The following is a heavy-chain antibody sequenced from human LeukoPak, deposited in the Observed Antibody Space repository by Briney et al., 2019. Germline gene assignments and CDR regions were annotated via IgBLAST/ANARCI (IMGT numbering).Heavy chain of an antibody. D-gene: IGHD4-17*01. V-gene: IGHV4-4*07. J-gene: IGHJ4*02. CDR3: ARDVDDYGDYGGYFDY. CDR2: IYTSGST. Sequence: PSETLSLTCTVSGGSISSYYWSWIRQPVGKGLEWIGRIYTSGSTNYNPSLKSRVTMSVDTSKNQFSLKLSSVTAADTAVYYCARDVDDYGDYGGYFDYWGQGTLVTVSS. CDR1: GGSISSYY.